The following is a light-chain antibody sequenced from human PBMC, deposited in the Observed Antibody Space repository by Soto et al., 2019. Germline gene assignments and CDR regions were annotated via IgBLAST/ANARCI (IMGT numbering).Light chain of an antibody. CDR3: QQYNNYSLT. Sequence: DIQMTQSPSTLSASIGDRVIITCRASQSISSWLAWYQQKPGKAPNLLIYDASSLESGVPSRFSGSGSGTEFTLTISNLQPDDSATYYCQQYNNYSLTFGGGTKVEIK. CDR2: DAS. V-gene: IGKV1-5*01. J-gene: IGKJ4*01. CDR1: QSISSW.